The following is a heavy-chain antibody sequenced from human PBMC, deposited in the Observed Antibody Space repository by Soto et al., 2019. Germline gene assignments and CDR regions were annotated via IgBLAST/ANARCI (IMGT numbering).Heavy chain of an antibody. V-gene: IGHV3-23*01. Sequence: EVQLLESGGGLVQPGGSLRFSCAASGFTISTYAMTWVRQAPGKGLECVSGVTGSGGQIHYADSVKGRFTISKDNSKNTLYLQMSSLREEDTALYYCAKDAVYKDGLWLMDSWGQGTLVTVSS. D-gene: IGHD2-21*01. J-gene: IGHJ5*02. CDR2: VTGSGGQI. CDR1: GFTISTYA. CDR3: AKDAVYKDGLWLMDS.